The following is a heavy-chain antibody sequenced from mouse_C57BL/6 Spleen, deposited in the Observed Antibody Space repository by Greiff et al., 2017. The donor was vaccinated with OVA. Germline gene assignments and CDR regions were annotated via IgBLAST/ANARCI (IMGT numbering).Heavy chain of an antibody. V-gene: IGHV1-26*01. CDR2: INPNNGGT. Sequence: EVQLKHSGPELVKPGASVKISCKASGYTFTDYYMNWVKQSHGKSLEWIGDINPNNGGTSYNQKFKGKATLTVDKSSSTAYMELRSLTSEDSAVYYCARAGKGAMDYWGQGTSVTVSS. CDR3: ARAGKGAMDY. CDR1: GYTFTDYY. J-gene: IGHJ4*01.